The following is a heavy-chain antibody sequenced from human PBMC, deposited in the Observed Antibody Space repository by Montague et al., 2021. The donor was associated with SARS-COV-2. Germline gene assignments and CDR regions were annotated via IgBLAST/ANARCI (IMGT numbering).Heavy chain of an antibody. CDR3: ARQENSSGWFKPDAFDI. Sequence: SETLSLTCTVSGGSISSSSDYWGWIRQPPGKGLEWIGSIYYSGSTYYNPSPKSRVTISVDTSENQFSLKLSSVTAADTAVYYCARQENSSGWFKPDAFDIWGQGTMVTVPS. CDR2: IYYSGST. CDR1: GGSISSSSDY. V-gene: IGHV4-39*01. D-gene: IGHD6-19*01. J-gene: IGHJ3*02.